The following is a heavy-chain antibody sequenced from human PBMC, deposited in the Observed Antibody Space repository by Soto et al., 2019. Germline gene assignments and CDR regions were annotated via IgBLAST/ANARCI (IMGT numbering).Heavy chain of an antibody. D-gene: IGHD4-17*01. J-gene: IGHJ6*02. CDR2: INSNGSST. Sequence: EVQLVESGGGFVQPGGSLRLSCAASGFDFSNSWMHWVRQVPGKGLVWVSHINSNGSSTTYADSVKGRFTISRDNPRTTVYLQLDSLRVEDTAVYYCARDKSYALAVWGQGTTVTVSS. CDR1: GFDFSNSW. CDR3: ARDKSYALAV. V-gene: IGHV3-74*03.